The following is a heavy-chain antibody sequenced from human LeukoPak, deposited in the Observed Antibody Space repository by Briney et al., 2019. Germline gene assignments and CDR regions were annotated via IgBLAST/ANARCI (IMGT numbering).Heavy chain of an antibody. CDR2: IRYDGSNK. CDR1: GFTLSSYG. V-gene: IGHV3-30*02. CDR3: AKELPTVIYAFDI. Sequence: PGGSLRLSCAASGFTLSSYGMHWVRQAPGKGLEWVAFIRYDGSNKYYADSVKGRFTISRDNSKNTLYLQMNSLRAEDTAVYYCAKELPTVIYAFDIWGQGTMVTVSS. D-gene: IGHD4-17*01. J-gene: IGHJ3*02.